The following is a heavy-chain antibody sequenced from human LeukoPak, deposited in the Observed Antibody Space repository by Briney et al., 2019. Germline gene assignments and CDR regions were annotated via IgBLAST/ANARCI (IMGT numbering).Heavy chain of an antibody. Sequence: ASVKVSCKVSGYTLTELSMHWVRQAPGKGLEWMGIINPSGGSTSYAQKFQGRVTMTRDTSTSTVYMELSSLRSEDTAVYYCARSPHYYDPVVFDYWGQGTLVTVSS. J-gene: IGHJ4*02. CDR3: ARSPHYYDPVVFDY. V-gene: IGHV1-46*01. CDR2: INPSGGST. D-gene: IGHD3-22*01. CDR1: GYTLTELS.